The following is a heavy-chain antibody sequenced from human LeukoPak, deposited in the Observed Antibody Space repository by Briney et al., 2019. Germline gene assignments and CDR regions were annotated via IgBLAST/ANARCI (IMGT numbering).Heavy chain of an antibody. CDR1: GGSFSGYY. V-gene: IGHV4-34*01. CDR3: ARRLKRWRLTRDWFDP. D-gene: IGHD3-10*01. CDR2: INHSGST. Sequence: KPSETLSLTCAVYGGSFSGYYWSWIRQPPGKGLEWIGEINHSGSTNYNPSLKSRVTISVDTSKNQFSLKLSSVTAADTAVYYCARRLKRWRLTRDWFDPWGQGTLVTVSS. J-gene: IGHJ5*02.